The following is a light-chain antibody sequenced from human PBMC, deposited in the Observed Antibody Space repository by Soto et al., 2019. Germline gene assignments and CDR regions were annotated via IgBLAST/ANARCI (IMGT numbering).Light chain of an antibody. V-gene: IGKV1-12*01. CDR3: QQANSFPLT. Sequence: DIQMTQSPSFVSASVGDRVTITCRASQGISRWLAWYQQRPGKAPELLIYGASTLQSGVASRFSDSGSGTDFTLTISSLQVEDFATYYCQQANSFPLTFGQGTRLEIK. J-gene: IGKJ5*01. CDR2: GAS. CDR1: QGISRW.